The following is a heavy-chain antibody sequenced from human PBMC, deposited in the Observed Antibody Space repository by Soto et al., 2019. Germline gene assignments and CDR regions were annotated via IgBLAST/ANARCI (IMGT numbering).Heavy chain of an antibody. CDR2: FDPEDGET. CDR1: GYPLTELS. V-gene: IGHV1-24*01. D-gene: IGHD6-19*01. J-gene: IGHJ4*02. CDR3: ATDLDHSSGWYY. Sequence: GSVKVSYKVSGYPLTELSMHWVRQAPGKGLEWIGGFDPEDGETTYAQKFQGRVTMTEDTSTDTAYMELSSLRAEDTAVYYCATDLDHSSGWYYWGQGTMVTVSS.